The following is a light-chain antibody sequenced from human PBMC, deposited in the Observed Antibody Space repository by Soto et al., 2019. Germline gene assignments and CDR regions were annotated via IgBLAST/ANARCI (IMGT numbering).Light chain of an antibody. V-gene: IGLV2-14*01. J-gene: IGLJ1*01. CDR3: SSYTFGGTI. CDR2: EVS. CDR1: SGDVGGYYY. Sequence: QSVLTQPASVSGSPGQSITISCTGTSGDVGGYYYVSWYQQLPGKAPKLMISEVSNRPSGVSNRFSGSKSGNTASLTISGLQAEDEADYYCSSYTFGGTIFGTGTMLTVL.